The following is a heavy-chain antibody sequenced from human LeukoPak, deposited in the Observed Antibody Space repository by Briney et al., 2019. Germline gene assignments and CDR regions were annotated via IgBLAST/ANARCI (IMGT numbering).Heavy chain of an antibody. D-gene: IGHD1-14*01. CDR1: GGSISSSSYY. Sequence: SETLSLTCTVSGGSISSSSYYWGWIRQPPGKGLEWIGSIYYSGSTYYNPSLKSRVTISVDTSKNQFSLKLSSVTAADTAVYYCARWPPGLGQDYWGQGTLVTVSS. V-gene: IGHV4-39*01. CDR2: IYYSGST. J-gene: IGHJ4*02. CDR3: ARWPPGLGQDY.